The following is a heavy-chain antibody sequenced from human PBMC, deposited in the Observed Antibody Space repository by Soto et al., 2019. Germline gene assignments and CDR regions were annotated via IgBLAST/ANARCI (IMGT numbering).Heavy chain of an antibody. D-gene: IGHD3-22*01. CDR1: GFTFSSYG. Sequence: GGSLRLSCAASGFTFSSYGMHWVRQAPGKGLEWVAVISYDGSNKYYADSVKGRFTISRDNSKNTLYLQMNSLRAEDTAVYYCAKDYDSSGYYYAPDYWGQGT. CDR2: ISYDGSNK. J-gene: IGHJ4*02. V-gene: IGHV3-30*18. CDR3: AKDYDSSGYYYAPDY.